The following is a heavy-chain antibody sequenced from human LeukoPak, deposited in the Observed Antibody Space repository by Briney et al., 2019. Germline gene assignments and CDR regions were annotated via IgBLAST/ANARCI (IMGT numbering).Heavy chain of an antibody. J-gene: IGHJ4*02. CDR1: GGSISSSSYY. V-gene: IGHV4-39*02. CDR2: INYSGST. CDR3: ARDSGYADY. Sequence: SETLSLTCTVSGGSISSSSYYWGWIRQPPGKGLEWIGSINYSGSTYYNPSLKSRVTISVDTSKNQFSLKLSSVTAADTAVYYCARDSGYADYWGQGTLVTVSS. D-gene: IGHD6-25*01.